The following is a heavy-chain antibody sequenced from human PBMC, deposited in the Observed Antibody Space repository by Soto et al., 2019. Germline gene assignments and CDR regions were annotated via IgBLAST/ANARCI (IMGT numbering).Heavy chain of an antibody. CDR1: GGSISSGDYY. J-gene: IGHJ5*02. CDR3: ARGVTFGGVIAPRFDP. Sequence: QVQLQESGPGLVKPSQTLSLICTVSGGSISSGDYYWSWIRQHPGKDLEWIGYIHNSGTTYYIPPLKSRVTMSVDTSKNPLSLKVTSVTAADTAVYYCARGVTFGGVIAPRFDPWGQGTLVTVSS. D-gene: IGHD3-16*02. V-gene: IGHV4-31*03. CDR2: IHNSGTT.